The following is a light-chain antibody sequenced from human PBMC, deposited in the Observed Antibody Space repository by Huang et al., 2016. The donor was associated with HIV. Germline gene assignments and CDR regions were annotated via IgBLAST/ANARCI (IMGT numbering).Light chain of an antibody. CDR1: AGVSNN. CDR2: GAS. CDR3: QHYNNWPPWT. J-gene: IGKJ1*01. Sequence: IVMTQSPVTLSVSPGERATLSCRASAGVSNNVAWYQQRPGHTPRLLIHGASNRHTGVPAKFSGRGSGTEFTLTITNLQPEDSAVYYCQHYNNWPPWTFGPGTQVEI. V-gene: IGKV3D-15*01.